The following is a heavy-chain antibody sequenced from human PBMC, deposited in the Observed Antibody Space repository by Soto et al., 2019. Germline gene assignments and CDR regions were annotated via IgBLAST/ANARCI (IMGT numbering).Heavy chain of an antibody. CDR3: AKGGGDIVVVPSATDYGMDV. CDR2: ISYDGSNK. CDR1: GFTFSSYG. V-gene: IGHV3-30*18. D-gene: IGHD2-2*01. Sequence: QVQLVESGGGVVQPGRSLRLSCAASGFTFSSYGMHWVRQAPGKGLEWVAVISYDGSNKYYADSVKGRFTISRDNSKNTLYQQMNRLRAGDRAVYYCAKGGGDIVVVPSATDYGMDVWGQGTTVTVSS. J-gene: IGHJ6*02.